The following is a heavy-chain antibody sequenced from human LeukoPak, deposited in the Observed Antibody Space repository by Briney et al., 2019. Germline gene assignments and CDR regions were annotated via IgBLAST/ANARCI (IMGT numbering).Heavy chain of an antibody. Sequence: LPGGSLRLSCAASGFSFSNHGMHWVRQAPGKRLEWVAVIWDDGNNKRYANSVNGRFTISRDKSENTLYLQMNGLTAEDTAMYYCARDSYQDYYGRFDPWGQGTLVIVSS. CDR1: GFSFSNHG. V-gene: IGHV3-33*01. CDR3: ARDSYQDYYGRFDP. CDR2: IWDDGNNK. J-gene: IGHJ5*02. D-gene: IGHD3-10*01.